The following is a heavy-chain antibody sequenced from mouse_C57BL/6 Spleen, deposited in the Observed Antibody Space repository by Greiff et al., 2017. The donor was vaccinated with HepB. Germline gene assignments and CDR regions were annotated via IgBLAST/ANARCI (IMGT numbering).Heavy chain of an antibody. V-gene: IGHV5-9-1*02. J-gene: IGHJ4*01. CDR3: TRERGYYAMDY. CDR1: GFTFSSYA. Sequence: DVHLVESGEGLVKPGGSLKLSCAASGFTFSSYAMSWVRQTPEKRLEWVAYISSGGDYIYYADTVKGRFTISRDNARNTLYLQMSSLKSEDTAMYYCTRERGYYAMDYWGQGTSVTVSS. CDR2: ISSGGDYI.